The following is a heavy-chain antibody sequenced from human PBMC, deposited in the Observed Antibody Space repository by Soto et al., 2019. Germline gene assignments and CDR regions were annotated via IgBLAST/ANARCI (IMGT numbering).Heavy chain of an antibody. V-gene: IGHV3-30*18. D-gene: IGHD5-12*01. Sequence: GGSLRLSCAASGFTFSSYGMHWVRQAPGKGLEWVAVISYDGSNKYYADSVKGRFTISRDNSKNTLYLQMNSLRAEDTAVYYCAKDFTGGYDPSFDYWGQGTLVTVSS. J-gene: IGHJ4*02. CDR2: ISYDGSNK. CDR1: GFTFSSYG. CDR3: AKDFTGGYDPSFDY.